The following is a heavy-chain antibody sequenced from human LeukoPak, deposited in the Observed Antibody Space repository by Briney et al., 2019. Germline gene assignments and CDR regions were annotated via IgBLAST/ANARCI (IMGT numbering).Heavy chain of an antibody. CDR2: INHSGST. V-gene: IGHV4-34*01. J-gene: IGHJ4*02. CDR1: GFTFSSYT. CDR3: ARGSVRVVRGVTDN. Sequence: GSLRLSCATSGFTFSSYTMNWVRQAPGKGLEWIGEINHSGSTNYNPSLKSRVTISVDTSKNQFSLKLSSVTAADTAVYYCARGSVRVVRGVTDNWGQETLVTVSS. D-gene: IGHD3-10*01.